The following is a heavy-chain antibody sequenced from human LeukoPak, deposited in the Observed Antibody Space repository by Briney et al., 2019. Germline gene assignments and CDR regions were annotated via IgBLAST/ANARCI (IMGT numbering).Heavy chain of an antibody. J-gene: IGHJ4*02. CDR3: AKARAGDITAAFNY. Sequence: GGSLRLSCAASGFIFSTYAMHWVRQAPGKGLEWVGVISYHGGDQYYADSVKGRFTISRDNSENTLNLQMNSLRAEDTAVYYCAKARAGDITAAFNYWGQGTLVTVSS. D-gene: IGHD6-13*01. V-gene: IGHV3-30*04. CDR2: ISYHGGDQ. CDR1: GFIFSTYA.